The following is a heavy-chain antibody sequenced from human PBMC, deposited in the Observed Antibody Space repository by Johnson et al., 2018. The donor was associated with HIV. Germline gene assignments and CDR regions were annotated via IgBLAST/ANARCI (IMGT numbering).Heavy chain of an antibody. J-gene: IGHJ3*01. Sequence: QVRLVESGGGMVRPGGSLRLACAATGFTFDDYGMSWVRQSPGRGLEWVAVILNDGTNQFYADSVKGRFTISRDNSKNTLYLEMYSLRVEDTAVYYCVKMYYNFWSGYSAQMDAFDVWGQGTMVTVSS. V-gene: IGHV3-30*18. CDR3: VKMYYNFWSGYSAQMDAFDV. CDR2: ILNDGTNQ. D-gene: IGHD3-3*01. CDR1: GFTFDDYG.